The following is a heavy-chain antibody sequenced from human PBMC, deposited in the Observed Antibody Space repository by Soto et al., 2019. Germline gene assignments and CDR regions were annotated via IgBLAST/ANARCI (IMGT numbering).Heavy chain of an antibody. CDR1: GYTFTSYG. D-gene: IGHD1-1*01. CDR3: ARDRETGTTDPEFDY. J-gene: IGHJ4*02. V-gene: IGHV1-18*04. Sequence: ASVKVSCRASGYTFTSYGINWVRQAPGQGLEWMGWISAYNGNTNYAQKLQGRVTMTTDTSTSTAYMELRSLRSDDTAVYYCARDRETGTTDPEFDYWGLGTLVTVSS. CDR2: ISAYNGNT.